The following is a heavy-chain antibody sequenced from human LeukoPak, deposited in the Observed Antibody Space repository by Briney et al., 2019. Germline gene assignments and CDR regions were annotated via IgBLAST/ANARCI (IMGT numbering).Heavy chain of an antibody. D-gene: IGHD2-2*01. V-gene: IGHV1-58*01. J-gene: IGHJ1*01. CDR2: IVVGSGYT. CDR3: AREGEMPYCSSTSCHGDFQH. Sequence: ASVKVSCKASGFTFSSAVQWVRQARGQRLEWIGWIVVGSGYTSYAQKFQEKVTITIDMSTNTAYMELSSLRSEDTAVYYCAREGEMPYCSSTSCHGDFQHWGQGTLVTVSS. CDR1: GFTFSSA.